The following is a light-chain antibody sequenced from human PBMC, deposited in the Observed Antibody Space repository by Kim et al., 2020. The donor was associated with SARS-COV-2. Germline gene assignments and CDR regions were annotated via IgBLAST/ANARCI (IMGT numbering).Light chain of an antibody. Sequence: ASVGDRVNITCRASQVISNSVAWFQQKPGKAPKVLIYAASTLQSGVPSRFSGSGSGTDFSLTISSLQPEDVATYYCQKYNAAPWTFGQGTKVDIK. CDR1: QVISNS. J-gene: IGKJ1*01. CDR2: AAS. CDR3: QKYNAAPWT. V-gene: IGKV1-27*01.